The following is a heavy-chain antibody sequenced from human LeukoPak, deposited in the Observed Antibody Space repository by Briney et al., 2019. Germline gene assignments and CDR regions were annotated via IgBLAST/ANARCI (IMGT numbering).Heavy chain of an antibody. V-gene: IGHV3-74*01. CDR1: GFTFSLSW. CDR3: VRGAGPGTPFD. D-gene: IGHD1-1*01. CDR2: INYDARSR. J-gene: IGHJ1*01. Sequence: PGGSLRLSCAASGFTFSLSWMHWVRQAPGKGLEWVSSINYDARSRTYAASVKGRLTISRDNAENILFLQMNSLRVEDSAIYSCVRGAGPGTPFDWGQGILVTVSS.